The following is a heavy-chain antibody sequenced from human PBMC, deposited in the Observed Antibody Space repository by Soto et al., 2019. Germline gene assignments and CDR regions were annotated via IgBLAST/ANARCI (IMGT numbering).Heavy chain of an antibody. CDR2: IYSDGAT. D-gene: IGHD2-2*01. CDR3: SRVGCSNSNCQTRGMDV. CDR1: GGPISNYY. J-gene: IGHJ6*02. V-gene: IGHV4-4*07. Sequence: KTSETLSLTCNVSGGPISNYYWSWVRQPAGKGLEWVGRIYSDGATNYSPSLKSRVLMSLDMSGNQFSLQLNSVTAADTAVYYCSRVGCSNSNCQTRGMDVWGQGTTVTVSS.